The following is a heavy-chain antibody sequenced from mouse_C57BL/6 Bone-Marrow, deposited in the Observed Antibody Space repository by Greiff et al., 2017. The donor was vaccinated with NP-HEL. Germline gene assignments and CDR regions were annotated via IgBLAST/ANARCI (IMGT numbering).Heavy chain of an antibody. D-gene: IGHD4-1*01. V-gene: IGHV1-61*01. Sequence: VQGVESGAELVRPGSSVKLSCKASGYTFTSYWMDWVKQRPGQGLEWIGNIYPSDSETHYNQKFKDKATLTVDKSSSTAYMQLSSLTSEDSAVYYCARGAGTWAYWGQGTLVTVSA. CDR3: ARGAGTWAY. CDR1: GYTFTSYW. J-gene: IGHJ3*01. CDR2: IYPSDSET.